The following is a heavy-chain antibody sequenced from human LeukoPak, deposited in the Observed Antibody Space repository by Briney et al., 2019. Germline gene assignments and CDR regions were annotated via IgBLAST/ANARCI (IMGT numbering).Heavy chain of an antibody. D-gene: IGHD4-17*01. CDR1: GFTFTNNF. CDR3: ARLLRQGFDY. Sequence: GGSLRLSCAASGFTFTNNFMSWIRQAPGKGLEWVSYISSSGSTIYYADSVKGRFTISRDNAKNSLYLQMNSLRAEDTAVYYCARLLRQGFDYWGQGTLVTVSS. CDR2: ISSSGSTI. V-gene: IGHV3-11*04. J-gene: IGHJ4*02.